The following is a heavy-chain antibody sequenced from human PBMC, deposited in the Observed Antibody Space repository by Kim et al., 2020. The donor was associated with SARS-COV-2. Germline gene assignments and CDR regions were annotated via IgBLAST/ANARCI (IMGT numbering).Heavy chain of an antibody. J-gene: IGHJ4*02. CDR3: AKGAYDYIWGSYRYTEHFDY. Sequence: GRFTISRDNSKNTLYLQMNSLRAEDTAVYYCAKGAYDYIWGSYRYTEHFDYWGQGTLVTVSS. V-gene: IGHV3-33*06. D-gene: IGHD3-16*02.